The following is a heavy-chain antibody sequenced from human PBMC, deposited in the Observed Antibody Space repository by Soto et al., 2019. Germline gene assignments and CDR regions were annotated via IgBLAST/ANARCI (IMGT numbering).Heavy chain of an antibody. CDR1: GYTFTSYH. V-gene: IGHV1-18*01. CDR2: ISAYNGNT. D-gene: IGHD1-26*01. Sequence: QVQLVQSGAEVKKPGASVKVSCKASGYTFTSYHITWVRQAPGQGLEWMGWISAYNGNTNYAQKLQGRVTMTTDTSTSPAYMELRSLRSDATAAYSCARDSPPPREWGQGTLVTVSS. CDR3: ARDSPPPRE. J-gene: IGHJ4*02.